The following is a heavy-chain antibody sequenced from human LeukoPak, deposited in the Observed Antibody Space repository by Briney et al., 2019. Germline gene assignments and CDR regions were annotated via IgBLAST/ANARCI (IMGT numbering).Heavy chain of an antibody. J-gene: IGHJ4*02. Sequence: GGSLRLSCSASGFTFSTSAMHWVRQAPGKGLEYVSAISSNGGSTYYADSVKGRFTISRDNSKNTLHLQMSSLRAEDTAVYYCAREDCSSTSCPAGFDYWGQGTLVTVSS. CDR1: GFTFSTSA. V-gene: IGHV3-64D*09. D-gene: IGHD2-2*01. CDR3: AREDCSSTSCPAGFDY. CDR2: ISSNGGST.